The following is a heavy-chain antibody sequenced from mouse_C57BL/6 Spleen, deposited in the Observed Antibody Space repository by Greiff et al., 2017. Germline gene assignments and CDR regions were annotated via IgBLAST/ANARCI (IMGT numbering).Heavy chain of an antibody. CDR1: GFTFSSYA. J-gene: IGHJ3*01. CDR2: ISSGGDYT. D-gene: IGHD1-1*01. CDR3: TRDHGSSSFAY. V-gene: IGHV5-9-1*02. Sequence: DVMLVESGEGLVKPGGSLKLSCAASGFTFSSYAMSWVRQTPEKRLEWVAYISSGGDYTYYADTVKGRFTISRDNARNTLYLQMGSLKSEDTAMYYCTRDHGSSSFAYWGQGTLVTVSA.